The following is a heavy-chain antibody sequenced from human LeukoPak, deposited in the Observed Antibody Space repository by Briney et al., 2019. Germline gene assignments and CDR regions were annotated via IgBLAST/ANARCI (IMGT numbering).Heavy chain of an antibody. CDR2: XXXXXSX. D-gene: IGHD2-15*01. J-gene: IGHJ4*02. Sequence: PSETLSLTCAVSGGSISSSNWWSWXRQPPGXXXXXXXXXXXXXSXNYNPSLXXXXTIXXDKSKNQFSLKLSSVTAADTAVYYCARGXCSGGSCYKGLPSTTLDYRGQGTLVTVSS. V-gene: IGHV4-4*02. CDR3: ARGXCSGGSCYKGLPSTTLDY. CDR1: GGSISSSNW.